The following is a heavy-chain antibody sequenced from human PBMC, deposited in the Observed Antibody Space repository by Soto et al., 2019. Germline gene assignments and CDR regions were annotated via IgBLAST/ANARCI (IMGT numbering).Heavy chain of an antibody. CDR1: GYTFTSYA. D-gene: IGHD1-26*01. Sequence: QVQLVQSGAEVKKPGASVKVSCKASGYTFTSYAMHWVRQAPGQRLEWMGWINAGYGNTKYSQKFQGRVTIIRDTSASTAYMELSSLRSEDTAVYYCARGASPLIDYWGQGTLVTVSS. CDR3: ARGASPLIDY. V-gene: IGHV1-3*01. J-gene: IGHJ4*02. CDR2: INAGYGNT.